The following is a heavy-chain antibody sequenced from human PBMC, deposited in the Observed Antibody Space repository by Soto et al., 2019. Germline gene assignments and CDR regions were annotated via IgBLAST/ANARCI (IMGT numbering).Heavy chain of an antibody. CDR3: ARGEDSRTYYYYMDV. CDR1: GGSISSYY. CDR2: IYYSGST. J-gene: IGHJ6*03. Sequence: SETLSLTCTVSGGSISSYYWSWIRQPPGKGLEWIGYIYYSGSTNYNPSLKSRVTISVDTSKNQFSLKLSSVTAADTAVYYCARGEDSRTYYYYMDVWGKGTTVTVSS. V-gene: IGHV4-59*01. D-gene: IGHD6-13*01.